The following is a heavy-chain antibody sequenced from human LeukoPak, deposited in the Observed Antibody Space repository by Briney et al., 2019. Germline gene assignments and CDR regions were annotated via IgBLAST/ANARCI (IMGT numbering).Heavy chain of an antibody. CDR3: ARGIIAAAGTNWFDP. V-gene: IGHV6-1*01. CDR1: GDSFSSNSAA. D-gene: IGHD6-13*01. Sequence: SQTLSLTCAISGDSFSSNSAAWNWIRQSPSRGLEWLGRTYYRSKWYNDYAVSVKSRITINPDTSKNQFSLQLNSVTPEDTAVYYCARGIIAAAGTNWFDPWGQGTLVTVSS. CDR2: TYYRSKWYN. J-gene: IGHJ5*02.